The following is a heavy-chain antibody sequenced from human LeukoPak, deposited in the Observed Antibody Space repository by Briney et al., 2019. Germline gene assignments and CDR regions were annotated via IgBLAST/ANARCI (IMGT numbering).Heavy chain of an antibody. V-gene: IGHV3-11*01. J-gene: IGHJ4*02. CDR3: AKVPSF. CDR1: GGSISGYY. Sequence: LSLTCTVSGGSISGYYWSWIRQAPGKGLEWVSYISSSGSTIYYADSVKGRFTISRDNAKNSLYLQMNSLRVEDTAVYYCAKVPSFGGQGTLVTVSS. D-gene: IGHD3-3*01. CDR2: ISSSGSTI.